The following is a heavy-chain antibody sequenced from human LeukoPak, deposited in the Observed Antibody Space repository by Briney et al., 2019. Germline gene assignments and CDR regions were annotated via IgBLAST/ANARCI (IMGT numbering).Heavy chain of an antibody. CDR2: ISWNSGSI. V-gene: IGHV3-9*01. J-gene: IGHJ5*02. CDR3: AKGVDDRSGYYNQNWFDP. CDR1: GFTFDDYA. D-gene: IGHD3-22*01. Sequence: GGSLRLSCAASGFTFDDYAMHWVRQAPGKGLEWVSGISWNSGSIGYADSVKGRFTISRDNAKNSLYLQMNSLRAEDTALYYCAKGVDDRSGYYNQNWFDPWGQGTLVTVSS.